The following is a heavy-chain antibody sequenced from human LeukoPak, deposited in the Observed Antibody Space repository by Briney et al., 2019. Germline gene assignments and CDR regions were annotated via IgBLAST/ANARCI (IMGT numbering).Heavy chain of an antibody. J-gene: IGHJ3*01. V-gene: IGHV3-23*01. D-gene: IGHD3-10*01. CDR1: GFTFSSYA. CDR3: XXXXVYGSGSYYSAFDF. Sequence: PGGSLRLSCAASGFTFSSYAMSWVRQAPGKGLEWVSSISGSGGSTYYADSVKGRFTISRDNADNTLYLQMSSLRAEDTAVYYXXXXXVYGSGSYYSAFDFWGQGTMVTVSS. CDR2: ISGSGGST.